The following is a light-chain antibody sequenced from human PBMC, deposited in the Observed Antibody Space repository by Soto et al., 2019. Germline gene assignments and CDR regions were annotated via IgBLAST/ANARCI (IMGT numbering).Light chain of an antibody. CDR2: DAS. J-gene: IGKJ4*01. CDR3: QQYDAWPLS. Sequence: EIVLTESPATLSLSPGERATLCCRASQSVHSYLAWYQQKPGQAPRLLIYDASNRATGIPARFSGSGSGTEFTLTINSLQSEDFALYYCQQYDAWPLSFGGGTKVDI. V-gene: IGKV3-11*01. CDR1: QSVHSY.